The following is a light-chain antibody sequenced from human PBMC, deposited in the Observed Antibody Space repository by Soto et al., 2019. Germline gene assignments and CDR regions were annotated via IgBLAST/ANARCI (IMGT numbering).Light chain of an antibody. V-gene: IGLV2-14*01. CDR1: DSDVGGYNY. CDR3: SSFTNNDTPHVV. J-gene: IGLJ2*01. CDR2: GVY. Sequence: QSALTQPASMSGSPGQSITISCTGTDSDVGGYNYVSWYQQHPDKAPKLMIYGVYNRPSGVSNRFSGSKSGNTASLTISGLQAEDEADYYCSSFTNNDTPHVVFGGGTKLTVL.